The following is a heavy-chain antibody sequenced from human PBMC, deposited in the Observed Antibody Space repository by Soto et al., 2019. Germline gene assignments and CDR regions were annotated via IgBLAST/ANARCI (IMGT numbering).Heavy chain of an antibody. V-gene: IGHV5-51*01. J-gene: IGHJ6*02. D-gene: IGHD6-19*01. CDR3: ARHSSNFRYYYYAMDV. Sequence: GESLKISCKGSGYTFTDYWIGWVRQLPGKGLEWMGIIYPGDSDTRYSPSFQGHVTITVDKSTSTAYVQWNTLKASDTAMYYCARHSSNFRYYYYAMDVWGQGTTVTVS. CDR1: GYTFTDYW. CDR2: IYPGDSDT.